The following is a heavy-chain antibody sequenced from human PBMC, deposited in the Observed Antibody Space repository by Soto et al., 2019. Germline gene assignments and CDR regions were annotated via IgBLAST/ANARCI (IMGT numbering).Heavy chain of an antibody. D-gene: IGHD1-26*01. Sequence: GSGPTLVNPTQTLTLTCTVSGFSLTTNGVGVGWFRQPPGKALEWLALIYRDDDKRYRPSLKSRVTITKDNTKNQVVLTMTNMDPVDTATYYCAHTVARGAYWETFNYWGQGTLVTVSS. CDR2: IYRDDDK. V-gene: IGHV2-5*02. CDR1: GFSLTTNGVG. J-gene: IGHJ4*02. CDR3: AHTVARGAYWETFNY.